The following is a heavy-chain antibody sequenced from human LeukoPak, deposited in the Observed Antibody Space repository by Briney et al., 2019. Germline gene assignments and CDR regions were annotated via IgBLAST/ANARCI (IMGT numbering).Heavy chain of an antibody. J-gene: IGHJ3*01. Sequence: GTLRLSRAASGFIFNNYALSWVRQTPGKGLEWVSAISGSGRNTYYADSVKGRFTISRDNSRSTVDLQMNSLRVEDTGIYYCARDEIPSGTWGQGTMVIVSS. CDR3: ARDEIPSGT. V-gene: IGHV3-23*01. D-gene: IGHD6-25*01. CDR1: GFIFNNYA. CDR2: ISGSGRNT.